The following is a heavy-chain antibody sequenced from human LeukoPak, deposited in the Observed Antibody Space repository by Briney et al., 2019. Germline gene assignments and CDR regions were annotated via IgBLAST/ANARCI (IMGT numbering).Heavy chain of an antibody. CDR3: AVISQAAAAPLDY. CDR2: MNPNSGDT. Sequence: GASVTVSCKASGYTFTSYDINWVRQATGQGLEWMGWMNPNSGDTGYAQKFQGRVTMTRNTSISTAYMELSSLRSEDTAVYYCAVISQAAAAPLDYWGQGTLVTVSS. CDR1: GYTFTSYD. D-gene: IGHD6-13*01. J-gene: IGHJ4*02. V-gene: IGHV1-8*01.